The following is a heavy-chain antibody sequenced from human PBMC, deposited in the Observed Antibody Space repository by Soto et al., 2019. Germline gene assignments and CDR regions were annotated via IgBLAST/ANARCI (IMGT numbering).Heavy chain of an antibody. Sequence: QVQLVESGGGVVQPGWSLRLSCAVSGFTLSNYGMHWARQAPGKGLEWVAVIWYDGSKKYYVDSVKGRFTVSRDNSKNTLYLQMNSLRAEDTAMYYCARGSGDNCFDNWGQGTLVIVSS. CDR1: GFTLSNYG. V-gene: IGHV3-33*01. J-gene: IGHJ4*02. D-gene: IGHD1-20*01. CDR2: IWYDGSKK. CDR3: ARGSGDNCFDN.